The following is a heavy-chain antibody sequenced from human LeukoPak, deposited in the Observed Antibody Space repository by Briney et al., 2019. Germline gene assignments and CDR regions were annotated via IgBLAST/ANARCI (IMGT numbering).Heavy chain of an antibody. D-gene: IGHD3-9*01. CDR3: ARDRDDYDILTGYYQYYYYYYMDV. J-gene: IGHJ6*03. Sequence: GGSLRLSCAASGFTFSRYGMHWVRQAPGKGLEWVAVISYDGTNKYYGDFVKGRFTISRDNSKNTLYLQMNSLRAEDTAVYYCARDRDDYDILTGYYQYYYYYYMDVWGKGTTVTVSS. V-gene: IGHV3-30*04. CDR1: GFTFSRYG. CDR2: ISYDGTNK.